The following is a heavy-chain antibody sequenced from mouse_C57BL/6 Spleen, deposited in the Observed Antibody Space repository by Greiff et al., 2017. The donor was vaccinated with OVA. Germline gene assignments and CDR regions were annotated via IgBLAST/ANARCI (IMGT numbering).Heavy chain of an antibody. CDR2: IYPGSGST. V-gene: IGHV1-55*01. CDR3: ARGAYYNNYFDY. CDR1: GYTFTSYW. J-gene: IGHJ2*01. Sequence: QVQLQQPGAELVKPGASVKMSCKASGYTFTSYWITWVKQRPGQGLEWIGIIYPGSGSTNYNEKFKSKATLSVDPSSSTAYMQLSSLTSEDSAVYGWARGAYYNNYFDYWGQGTTLTVSS. D-gene: IGHD2-12*01.